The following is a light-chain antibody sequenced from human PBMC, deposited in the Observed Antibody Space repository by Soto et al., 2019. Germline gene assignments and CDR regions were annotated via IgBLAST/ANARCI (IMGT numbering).Light chain of an antibody. J-gene: IGKJ1*01. CDR2: HAS. Sequence: DIQVTQSPSTLPASVGDRVTITCRASQSISNLLAWYQQKPGTAPKLLIYHASSLESGVPSRFSGSGSGTDFTLTISRLEPEDFAVYHCQQYGSSPRTFGQGTKVDIK. CDR3: QQYGSSPRT. CDR1: QSISNL. V-gene: IGKV1-5*01.